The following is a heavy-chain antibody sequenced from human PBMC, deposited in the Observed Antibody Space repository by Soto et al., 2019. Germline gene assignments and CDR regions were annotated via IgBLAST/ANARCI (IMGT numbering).Heavy chain of an antibody. CDR2: IRYSEST. V-gene: IGHV4-31*03. J-gene: IGHJ3*01. CDR3: TSGAWGYAFDV. Sequence: QVQLQQSGPGLVKPSQTLSLTCTVSGDSISSGGYYWTWVRQRPGKGLEWIGYIRYSESTYYNPSLKSXXIXSXXTSKNQFSLRLSSVTAADTAVYFCTSGAWGYAFDVWGQGTMVTVSS. CDR1: GDSISSGGYY. D-gene: IGHD3-16*01.